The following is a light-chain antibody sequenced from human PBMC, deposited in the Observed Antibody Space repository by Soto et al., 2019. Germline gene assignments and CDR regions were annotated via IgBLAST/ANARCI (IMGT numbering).Light chain of an antibody. CDR2: DVS. J-gene: IGLJ1*01. CDR3: SSYTSSSSYV. Sequence: QSALTQPASVSGSPGPSITISRTGTSSEVGGYNYVSWYQQHPGKAPKLMIYDVSNRPSGVSNRFSGSKSGNTASLTISGLQAEDEADYYCSSYTSSSSYVFGTGTRSPS. V-gene: IGLV2-14*01. CDR1: SSEVGGYNY.